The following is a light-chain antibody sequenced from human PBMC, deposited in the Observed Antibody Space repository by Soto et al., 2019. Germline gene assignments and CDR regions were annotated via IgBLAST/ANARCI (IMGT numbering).Light chain of an antibody. J-gene: IGKJ3*01. CDR3: QKFNSPPFT. Sequence: DIQMTQSPSSLSASLGDRVTITCRASQDISSYLAWYQQRPGEVPNLLIFAASTLRSGVPSRFSASGYGTDFTLTISSLQPDDVATYYCQKFNSPPFTFGPGTKVELK. CDR1: QDISSY. CDR2: AAS. V-gene: IGKV1-27*01.